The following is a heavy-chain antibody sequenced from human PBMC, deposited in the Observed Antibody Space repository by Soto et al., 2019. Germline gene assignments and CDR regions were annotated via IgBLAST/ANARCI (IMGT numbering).Heavy chain of an antibody. CDR3: ARDWFWSGYEWFDP. J-gene: IGHJ5*02. CDR2: IYYSGST. D-gene: IGHD3-3*01. V-gene: IGHV4-30-4*01. CDR1: CGSISSGDYY. Sequence: KTSETLSLTCTVSCGSISSGDYYWSWIRQPPGKGLEWIGYIYYSGSTYYNPSLKSRVTISVDTSKNQFSLKLSSVTAADTAVYYCARDWFWSGYEWFDPWGQGTLVTVSS.